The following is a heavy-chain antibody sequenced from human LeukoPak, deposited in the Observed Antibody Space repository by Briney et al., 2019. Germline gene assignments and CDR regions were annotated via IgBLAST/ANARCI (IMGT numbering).Heavy chain of an antibody. Sequence: GGSLRLSCAASGFTFSSYEMNWVRQAPGKGLEWVSYISSSGSTIYYADSVKGRFTISRGNSKNTLYLQMNSLRAEDTAVYYCAKANSGYYYAGLWGQGTMVTVSS. D-gene: IGHD3-22*01. CDR3: AKANSGYYYAGL. V-gene: IGHV3-48*03. J-gene: IGHJ3*01. CDR1: GFTFSSYE. CDR2: ISSSGSTI.